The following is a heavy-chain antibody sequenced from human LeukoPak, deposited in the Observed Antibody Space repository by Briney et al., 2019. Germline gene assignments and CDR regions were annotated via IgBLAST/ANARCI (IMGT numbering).Heavy chain of an antibody. J-gene: IGHJ4*02. Sequence: SETLSLTCTVSGGSISSYYWSWIRQPPGKGLEWIGYIYYSGSTNYNPSLKSRVTISVDTSKNQFSLKLSSVTAADTAVYYCARSVGSAGYSYVDYYFDYWGQGTLVTVSS. CDR3: ARSVGSAGYSYVDYYFDY. CDR1: GGSISSYY. V-gene: IGHV4-59*01. D-gene: IGHD5-18*01. CDR2: IYYSGST.